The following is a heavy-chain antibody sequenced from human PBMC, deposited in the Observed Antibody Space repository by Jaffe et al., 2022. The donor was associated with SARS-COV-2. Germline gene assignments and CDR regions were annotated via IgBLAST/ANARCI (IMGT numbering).Heavy chain of an antibody. Sequence: QVQLVESGGGVVQPGRSLRLSCAASGFTFSSYAMHWVRQAPGKGLEWVAVISYDGSKKYYADSVKGRFTISRDNSKKTLFLEMNSLRAEDTAVYYCAKVFPNYHDTSGYFDQWGQGTLVTVSS. CDR2: ISYDGSKK. CDR1: GFTFSSYA. V-gene: IGHV3-30*18. D-gene: IGHD3-22*01. CDR3: AKVFPNYHDTSGYFDQ. J-gene: IGHJ4*02.